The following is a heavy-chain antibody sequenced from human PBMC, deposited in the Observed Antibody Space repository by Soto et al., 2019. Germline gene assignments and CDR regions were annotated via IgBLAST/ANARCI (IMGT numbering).Heavy chain of an antibody. Sequence: VGSLRLSCAASGFTVSSNYMSWVRQAPGKGLEWVSVIYSGGSTYYADSVKGRFTISRDNSKNTLYLQMNSLRAEDTAVYYCARERAYYDILTGYHQLSYFDYWGQGTLVTVSS. CDR3: ARERAYYDILTGYHQLSYFDY. CDR2: IYSGGST. V-gene: IGHV3-53*01. D-gene: IGHD3-9*01. J-gene: IGHJ4*02. CDR1: GFTVSSNY.